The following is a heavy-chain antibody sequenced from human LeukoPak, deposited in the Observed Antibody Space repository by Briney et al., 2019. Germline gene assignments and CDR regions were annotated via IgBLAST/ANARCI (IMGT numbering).Heavy chain of an antibody. J-gene: IGHJ6*03. Sequence: ASVKVSCKASGYTFTSYGISWVRQAPGQGLEWMGWISAYNGNTNYAQKLQGRVTMTTDTSTSTAYMELRSLRSDDTAVYYCASLGHIVVVPAAIDYYYYMDVWGKGTTVTVSS. CDR2: ISAYNGNT. CDR1: GYTFTSYG. D-gene: IGHD2-2*01. CDR3: ASLGHIVVVPAAIDYYYYMDV. V-gene: IGHV1-18*01.